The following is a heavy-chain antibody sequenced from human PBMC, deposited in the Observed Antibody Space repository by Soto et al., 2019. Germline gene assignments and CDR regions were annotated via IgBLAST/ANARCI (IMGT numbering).Heavy chain of an antibody. J-gene: IGHJ4*03. V-gene: IGHV3-23*01. Sequence: GWSLRLSCAVSDLSLKSYGMSLVRQAPGKGLEWVPVIGGGGGRTDYADSVKGRFIISRDISKNTVFLQMNSLRAEDTAVYYCTKDRDSRCFDFWGEETMVTVSS. CDR1: DLSLKSYG. D-gene: IGHD2-21*01. CDR3: TKDRDSRCFDF. CDR2: IGGGGGRT.